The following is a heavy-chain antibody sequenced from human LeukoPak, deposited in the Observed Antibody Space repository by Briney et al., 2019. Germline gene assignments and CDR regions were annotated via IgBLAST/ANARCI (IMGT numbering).Heavy chain of an antibody. CDR1: GYTFTNYG. CDR3: ERAPDDYDFWSGPFDY. V-gene: IGHV1-18*01. Sequence: ASVKVSCKASGYTFTNYGISWVRQAPGHGLEWMGWISAYSGNTNYAQNLQGRVTMTTDTSTSTAYMELRRLRSDDTAVYYCERAPDDYDFWSGPFDYWGRGTLVTVSS. CDR2: ISAYSGNT. D-gene: IGHD3-3*01. J-gene: IGHJ4*02.